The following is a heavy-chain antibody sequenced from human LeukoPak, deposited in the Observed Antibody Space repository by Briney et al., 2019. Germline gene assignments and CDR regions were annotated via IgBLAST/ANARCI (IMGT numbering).Heavy chain of an antibody. CDR2: IWYDGSNK. CDR1: GFTFSSFG. J-gene: IGHJ4*02. CDR3: ARGYYSGKSDYFDN. Sequence: PGRSLRLSCAASGFTFSSFGMHWVRQAPGKGLEWVAVIWYDGSNKYYADSVKGRFTISRDNSKNTLNLQMISLRAEDTAVYYCARGYYSGKSDYFDNWGQGTLVTVSS. D-gene: IGHD4-23*01. V-gene: IGHV3-33*01.